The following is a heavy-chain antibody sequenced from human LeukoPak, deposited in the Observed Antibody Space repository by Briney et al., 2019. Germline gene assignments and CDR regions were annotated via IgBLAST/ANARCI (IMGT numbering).Heavy chain of an antibody. V-gene: IGHV3-23*01. CDR3: AKDREKSGLRYFEWLLLDY. J-gene: IGHJ4*02. Sequence: GGSLRLSCAASGFTFSSYAMSWVRQAPGKGLEWVSAISGSGGSTYYADSVKGRFTISRDNSKNTLYLQMNSLRAEDTAVYYCAKDREKSGLRYFEWLLLDYWGQGTLVTVSS. D-gene: IGHD3-9*01. CDR2: ISGSGGST. CDR1: GFTFSSYA.